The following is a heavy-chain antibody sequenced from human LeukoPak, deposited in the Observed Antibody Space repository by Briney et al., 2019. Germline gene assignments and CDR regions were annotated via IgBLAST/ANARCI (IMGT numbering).Heavy chain of an antibody. CDR3: AKGTTMIVVVITSYYYYGMDV. D-gene: IGHD3-22*01. CDR2: ISDSGGST. CDR1: GFTFSSYA. Sequence: GGSLRLSCAASGFTFSSYAMSWVRQAPGKGLEWVSAISDSGGSTYYADSVKGRFTISRDNSKNTLYLQMNSLRAEDTAVYYCAKGTTMIVVVITSYYYYGMDVWGQGTTVTVSS. J-gene: IGHJ6*02. V-gene: IGHV3-23*01.